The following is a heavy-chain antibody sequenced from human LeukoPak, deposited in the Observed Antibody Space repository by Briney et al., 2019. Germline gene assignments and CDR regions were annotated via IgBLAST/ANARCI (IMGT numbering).Heavy chain of an antibody. Sequence: GGSLRLSCAASGFTFSNYAMSWVRQAPGRGLEWVSTISISGCSTYYTGSVKGRFTVSRDNSKNTLYLQMNSLRGDDTALYYCAKRIWNGDSVSALFEYWGQGTLVTVSS. CDR2: ISISGCST. J-gene: IGHJ4*02. CDR1: GFTFSNYA. CDR3: AKRIWNGDSVSALFEY. V-gene: IGHV3-23*01. D-gene: IGHD2-21*02.